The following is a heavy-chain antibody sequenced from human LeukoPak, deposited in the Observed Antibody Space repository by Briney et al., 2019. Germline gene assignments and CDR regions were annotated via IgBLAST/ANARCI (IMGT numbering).Heavy chain of an antibody. CDR1: GFSLRSSGMC. D-gene: IGHD3-22*01. V-gene: IGHV2-70*11. CDR3: ARISDHYDSSGYSVFDY. CDR2: IDWDDDK. Sequence: ESGPTLVNPTQTLTLTCTFSGFSLRSSGMCVSWIRQPPGKALEWLARIDWDDDKYYSTSLKTRLTISKDTSKNQVVLIMINMDPVDTATYYCARISDHYDSSGYSVFDYWGQGILVTVSS. J-gene: IGHJ4*02.